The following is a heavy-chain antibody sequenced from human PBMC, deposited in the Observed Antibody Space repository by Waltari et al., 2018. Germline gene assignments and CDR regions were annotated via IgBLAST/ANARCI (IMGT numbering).Heavy chain of an antibody. J-gene: IGHJ4*02. D-gene: IGHD3-3*01. CDR1: GFTFSSYW. Sequence: EVQLVESGGGLVQPGGSLRLSCAASGFTFSSYWMSWVRQAPGKGLEWVATIKQDGSEKYYVDSVKGRFTISRDNAKNSLYLQMNSLRAEDTAVYYCARDSHTYYDFWSGYTRAEYTQQYYFDYWGQGTLVTVSS. CDR3: ARDSHTYYDFWSGYTRAEYTQQYYFDY. CDR2: IKQDGSEK. V-gene: IGHV3-7*01.